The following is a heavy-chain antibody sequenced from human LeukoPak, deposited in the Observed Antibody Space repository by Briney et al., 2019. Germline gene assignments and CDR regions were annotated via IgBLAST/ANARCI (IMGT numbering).Heavy chain of an antibody. Sequence: SETLSLTCTVSGGSINSNGHYWGWIRQPPGKGLEWIGYISYNENTSYNPSLRTRVTISVDTSMNQFFLKLTSVTAADTAVYYCARMQQRMLDYWGQGTLVTVSS. CDR2: ISYNENT. CDR3: ARMQQRMLDY. D-gene: IGHD6-13*01. V-gene: IGHV4-39*01. CDR1: GGSINSNGHY. J-gene: IGHJ4*02.